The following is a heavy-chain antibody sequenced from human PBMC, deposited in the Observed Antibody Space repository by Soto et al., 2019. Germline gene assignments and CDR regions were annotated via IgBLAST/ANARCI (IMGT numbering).Heavy chain of an antibody. CDR1: GFTFGDYA. D-gene: IGHD5-12*01. Sequence: GGSLRLSCTGSGFTFGDYAMSWFRQAPGKGLEWVGLMRSKSYSGTIEYAASVKGRFTISRDDSNSVAYLQMSSLKIEDTAVYYCSGFSGGDLNHYGMDVWGQGTTVTVSS. CDR3: SGFSGGDLNHYGMDV. V-gene: IGHV3-49*03. J-gene: IGHJ6*02. CDR2: MRSKSYSGTI.